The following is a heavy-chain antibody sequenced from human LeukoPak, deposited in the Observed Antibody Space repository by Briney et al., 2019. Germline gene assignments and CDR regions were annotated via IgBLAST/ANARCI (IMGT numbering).Heavy chain of an antibody. Sequence: PGGSLRLSCAASGFTFSSYAMHWVRQAPGKGLEWVAVISYDGSNKYYADSVKGRFTISRDNSKNTLYLQMNSLRAGDTAVYYCARSSGYNWGDAFDIWGQGTMVTVSS. CDR1: GFTFSSYA. V-gene: IGHV3-30*04. D-gene: IGHD5-24*01. J-gene: IGHJ3*02. CDR2: ISYDGSNK. CDR3: ARSSGYNWGDAFDI.